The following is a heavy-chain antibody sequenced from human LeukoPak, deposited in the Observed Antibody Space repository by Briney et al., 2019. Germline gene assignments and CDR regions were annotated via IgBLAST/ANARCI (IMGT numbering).Heavy chain of an antibody. V-gene: IGHV4-61*02. Sequence: SETLSLTCTVSGGSISSSSYYWSWIRQPAGKGLEWIGRIYTSGSTNYNPSLKSRVTISVDTSKNQFSLRLSSVTAADTAVYYCARDRISGIAARPRSGWFDPWGQGTLVTVSS. D-gene: IGHD6-6*01. J-gene: IGHJ5*02. CDR3: ARDRISGIAARPRSGWFDP. CDR1: GGSISSSSYY. CDR2: IYTSGST.